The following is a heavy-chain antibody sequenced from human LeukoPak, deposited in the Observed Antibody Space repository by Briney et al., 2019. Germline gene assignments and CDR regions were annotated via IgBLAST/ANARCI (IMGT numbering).Heavy chain of an antibody. D-gene: IGHD3-10*01. CDR2: ISAYNGNT. CDR1: GYTFTSYG. J-gene: IGHJ4*02. CDR3: AREYSGSGASFDY. Sequence: ASVKVSCKASGYTFTSYGISWVRQAPGQGLEWMGWISAYNGNTNYAQKFQGRVTITADESTSTAYMELSSLRSEDTAVYYCAREYSGSGASFDYWGQGTLVTVSS. V-gene: IGHV1-18*01.